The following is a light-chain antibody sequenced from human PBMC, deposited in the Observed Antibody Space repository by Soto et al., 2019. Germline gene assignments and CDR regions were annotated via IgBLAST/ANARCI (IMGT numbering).Light chain of an antibody. Sequence: QSALTQPASVSGSPGQSITISCTGTSSDVGGYNYVSWYQQHPGKAPKLIISEVSSRPSGVSNRFSGSKSGDTASLTISGLQAEDEAHYYCSSYTGTSNVVFGGGTKLTVL. J-gene: IGLJ2*01. V-gene: IGLV2-14*01. CDR1: SSDVGGYNY. CDR3: SSYTGTSNVV. CDR2: EVS.